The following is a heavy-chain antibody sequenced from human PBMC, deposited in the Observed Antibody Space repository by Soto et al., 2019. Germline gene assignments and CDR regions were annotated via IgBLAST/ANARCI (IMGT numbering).Heavy chain of an antibody. CDR3: ARESYSGYHTYDY. CDR1: GSSISSGCF. J-gene: IGHJ4*02. V-gene: IGHV4-38-2*02. Sequence: SETLSLTCSVSGSSISSGCFWRWIRQPPGKGLEWIANMYHDGNTHYNPSLKSRVTMSVDTSKDQFSLKLNSVTPADTAVYYCARESYSGYHTYDYWGQGILVTVSS. D-gene: IGHD5-12*01. CDR2: MYHDGNT.